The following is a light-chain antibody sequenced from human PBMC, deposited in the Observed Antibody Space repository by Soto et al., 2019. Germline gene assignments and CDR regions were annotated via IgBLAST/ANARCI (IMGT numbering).Light chain of an antibody. V-gene: IGKV1-39*01. Sequence: DIQMSQSPSSLSASFGDSVTITCRASQTIKNYLNWYQQKPGRAPNLLIYSASTLHSGVPSRFSGTKSATDFTLTITSLQPEDVGTYYCQNYNRAPITFGQGTRLEI. J-gene: IGKJ5*01. CDR1: QTIKNY. CDR2: SAS. CDR3: QNYNRAPIT.